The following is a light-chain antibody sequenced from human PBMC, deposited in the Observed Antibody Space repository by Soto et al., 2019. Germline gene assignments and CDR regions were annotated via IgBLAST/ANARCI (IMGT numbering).Light chain of an antibody. Sequence: QSALTQPASVSGSPGQSITISCTGTSSDVGGYNYVSWYQQHPGKAPKLLIYDVSHRPSGISIRFSGSKSGNTASLTISGLQAEDEADYYCSSYTSTSSLVVSGTGTKVTVL. CDR2: DVS. CDR3: SSYTSTSSLVV. V-gene: IGLV2-14*01. CDR1: SSDVGGYNY. J-gene: IGLJ1*01.